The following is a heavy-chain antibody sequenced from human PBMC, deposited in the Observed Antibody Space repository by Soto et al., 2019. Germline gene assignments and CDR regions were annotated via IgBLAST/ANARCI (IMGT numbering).Heavy chain of an antibody. CDR2: ISGSGGST. J-gene: IGHJ5*02. CDR1: GFTFSSYA. CDR3: AKGRGYCSGGSCPGDWFDP. V-gene: IGHV3-23*01. Sequence: EVQLLESGGGLVQPGGSLRLSCAASGFTFSSYAMSWVRQAPGKGLEWVSAISGSGGSTYYADSVKGRFTISRDNSENTLYLQMNSLRAGDTAVYYCAKGRGYCSGGSCPGDWFDPWGQGTLVIVSS. D-gene: IGHD2-15*01.